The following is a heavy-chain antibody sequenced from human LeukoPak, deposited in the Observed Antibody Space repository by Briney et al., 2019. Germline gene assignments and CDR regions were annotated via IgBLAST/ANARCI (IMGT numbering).Heavy chain of an antibody. J-gene: IGHJ4*02. CDR2: IYASGGT. CDR1: GGPISSYY. CDR3: ARESKSYDGSGFYHDS. Sequence: SETLSLTCSVSGGPISSYYWSWIRQPAGKGLEWIGRIYASGGTDYNPSLKSRVTVSVDMSKNQFSLKLWSVTAADTAVYYCARESKSYDGSGFYHDSWGQGTLVTVSS. V-gene: IGHV4-4*07. D-gene: IGHD3-22*01.